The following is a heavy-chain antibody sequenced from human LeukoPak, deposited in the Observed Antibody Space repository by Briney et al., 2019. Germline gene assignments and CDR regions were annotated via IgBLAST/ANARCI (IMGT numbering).Heavy chain of an antibody. Sequence: GASVKVSCKASGYTFTGYYMHWVRQAPGQGLEWMGWINPNSGGTNYAQKFQGRVTMTRDTSISTAYMELSRLRSDDTAVYYCARVSFPSVYCSSTSCYLLYGMDVWGQGTTVTVSS. V-gene: IGHV1-2*02. CDR1: GYTFTGYY. D-gene: IGHD2-2*01. J-gene: IGHJ6*02. CDR3: ARVSFPSVYCSSTSCYLLYGMDV. CDR2: INPNSGGT.